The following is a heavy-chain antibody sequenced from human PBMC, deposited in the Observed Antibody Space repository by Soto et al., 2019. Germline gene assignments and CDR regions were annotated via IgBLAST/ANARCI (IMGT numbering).Heavy chain of an antibody. D-gene: IGHD4-4*01. V-gene: IGHV3-30-3*01. CDR1: RLAFSSYA. Sequence: GGSLRLPCAASRLAFSSYAMHWVRRAPGKGLEWVAVISYDGSHKNYPDSVKGRFTISRDNSKNTLYLQMNSLRAEDTAVYYCASPNRRTVTSLGGMDVWGQGTTVTVSS. CDR2: ISYDGSHK. J-gene: IGHJ6*02. CDR3: ASPNRRTVTSLGGMDV.